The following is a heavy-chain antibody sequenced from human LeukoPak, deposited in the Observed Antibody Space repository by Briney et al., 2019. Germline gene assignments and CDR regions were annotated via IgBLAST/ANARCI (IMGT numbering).Heavy chain of an antibody. Sequence: GGSLRLSCAVSPFIFSRYSINWVRQAPGKGLEWVSSITPSGYTFYADSVKGRFTISRDNSKNTLYLQMNSLRAEDTALYYCAKDRYTTTWNWFDPWGQGTLVTVSS. J-gene: IGHJ5*02. CDR1: PFIFSRYS. CDR2: ITPSGYT. V-gene: IGHV3-21*04. CDR3: AKDRYTTTWNWFDP. D-gene: IGHD2-2*02.